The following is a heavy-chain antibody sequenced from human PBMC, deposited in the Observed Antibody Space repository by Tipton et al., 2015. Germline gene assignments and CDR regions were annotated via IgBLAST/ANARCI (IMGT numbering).Heavy chain of an antibody. D-gene: IGHD3-10*01. CDR2: ISGYSGDT. V-gene: IGHV1-18*01. J-gene: IGHJ4*02. CDR1: GYTFTRYG. Sequence: QLVQSGAEVKKPGASVKVSCKASGYTFTRYGFGWVRQAPGQGLEWMGWISGYSGDTKYAQKFQGRVTMTTNTSTDTVYMELSRLISEDTAVYYCAREPGMDKYFDSWGQGTLVTVSS. CDR3: AREPGMDKYFDS.